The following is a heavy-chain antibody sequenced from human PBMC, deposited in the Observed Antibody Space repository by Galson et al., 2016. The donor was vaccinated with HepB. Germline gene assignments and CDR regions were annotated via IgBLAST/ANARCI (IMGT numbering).Heavy chain of an antibody. J-gene: IGHJ6*02. CDR3: ARGSTMVRGVKRGLYYGMDV. V-gene: IGHV1-18*04. CDR1: GYTFTGYG. Sequence: SVKVSCKASGYTFTGYGISWMRQAPGQALEWMGWITAYNGNTNYAQKFEGRVTMTTDTSTSTAYMELRSLRSDDTAVYYCARGSTMVRGVKRGLYYGMDVWGQGTTVTVSS. D-gene: IGHD3-10*01. CDR2: ITAYNGNT.